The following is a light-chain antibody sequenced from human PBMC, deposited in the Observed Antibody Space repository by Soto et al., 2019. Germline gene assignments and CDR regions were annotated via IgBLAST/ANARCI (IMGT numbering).Light chain of an antibody. CDR2: AAS. J-gene: IGKJ5*01. CDR1: QSVSSSY. CDR3: LKYGSSPGWT. V-gene: IGKV3-20*01. Sequence: EIVLTQSPGTLSLSPGERATLSCRAIQSVSSSYLAWYQQKPGQAPRLLIYAASTRATGIPDRFSGSGSGTDFTLTIGRLDPEDFAVYYCLKYGSSPGWTFGPGTRLEIK.